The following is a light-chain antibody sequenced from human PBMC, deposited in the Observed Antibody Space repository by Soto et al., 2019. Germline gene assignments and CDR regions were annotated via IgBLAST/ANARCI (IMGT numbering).Light chain of an antibody. Sequence: IQMTQSPSSLSASVGDRVTITCRASQTISTYLNWYQQKPGKAPRLLIYDASSLLSGVPSRFSGSGSGTDFTLTIASLQPEDFSTYYCQESDSTPYTFGQGTKVEI. J-gene: IGKJ2*01. V-gene: IGKV1-39*01. CDR2: DAS. CDR1: QTISTY. CDR3: QESDSTPYT.